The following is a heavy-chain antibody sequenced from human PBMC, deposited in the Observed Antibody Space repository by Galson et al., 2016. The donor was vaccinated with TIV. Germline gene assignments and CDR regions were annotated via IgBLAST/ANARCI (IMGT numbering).Heavy chain of an antibody. V-gene: IGHV5-51*01. D-gene: IGHD3/OR15-3a*01. CDR3: ARHGRSGPDFSGFDV. CDR1: RYNFASHW. CDR2: IFPGDSDS. J-gene: IGHJ3*01. Sequence: QSGAEVKKPGESLKISCKGSRYNFASHWIGRVRQMPGKGPEWMGIIFPGDSDSRYSPSFQGQVTMSAHKSISTAYLQWSSLKASDSAIYYCARHGRSGPDFSGFDVWSQGTKVIVSS.